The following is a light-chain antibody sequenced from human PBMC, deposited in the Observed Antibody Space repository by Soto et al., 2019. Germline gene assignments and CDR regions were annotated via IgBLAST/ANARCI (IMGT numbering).Light chain of an antibody. J-gene: IGKJ1*01. CDR2: GAS. CDR1: QSVGSD. V-gene: IGKV3-15*01. CDR3: QQYFHWPRA. Sequence: EVVMTQSPATLSVSPGERATLSCRASQSVGSDLAWYLQKPGQAPRLLVYGASNRASGIPARFSGSGSGTVFTLTVTNVQSGDFAVYYCQQYFHWPRAFGKGTRLEIK.